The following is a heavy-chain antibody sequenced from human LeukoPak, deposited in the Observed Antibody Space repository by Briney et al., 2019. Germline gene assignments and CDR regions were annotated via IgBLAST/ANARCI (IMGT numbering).Heavy chain of an antibody. V-gene: IGHV4-30-4*01. CDR3: ARANDSSGYSNYFDY. CDR2: IYYSGST. Sequence: SETLSLTCTVSGGSISSGDYYWSWIRQPPGKGLEWIGYIYYSGSTYYNPSLKSRVTISVDTSKNQFSLKLSSVAAADTAVYYCARANDSSGYSNYFDYWGQGTLVTVSS. J-gene: IGHJ4*02. CDR1: GGSISSGDYY. D-gene: IGHD3-22*01.